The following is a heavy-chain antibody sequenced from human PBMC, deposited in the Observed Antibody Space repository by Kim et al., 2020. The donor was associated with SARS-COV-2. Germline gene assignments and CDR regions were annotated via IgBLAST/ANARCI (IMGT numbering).Heavy chain of an antibody. Sequence: YAESVKGRFTISRDNAKNSLYLQMNSLRDEDTAVYYCARDDSNYENKYDYWGQGTLVTVSS. J-gene: IGHJ4*02. V-gene: IGHV3-48*02. CDR3: ARDDSNYENKYDY. D-gene: IGHD4-4*01.